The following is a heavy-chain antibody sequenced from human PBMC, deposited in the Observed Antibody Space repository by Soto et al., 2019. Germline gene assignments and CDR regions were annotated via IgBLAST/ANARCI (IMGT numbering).Heavy chain of an antibody. J-gene: IGHJ6*02. CDR3: ARDPGYDFWSGYPNDYYYYGMDV. CDR2: IIPIFGTA. D-gene: IGHD3-3*01. CDR1: GGTFSSYA. Sequence: GASVKVSCKASGGTFSSYAISWVRQDPGQGLEWKGGIIPIFGTANYAQKFQGRVTITADESTSTAYMELCCLRSEDTAVYYCARDPGYDFWSGYPNDYYYYGMDVWGQGTTVTVSS. V-gene: IGHV1-69*13.